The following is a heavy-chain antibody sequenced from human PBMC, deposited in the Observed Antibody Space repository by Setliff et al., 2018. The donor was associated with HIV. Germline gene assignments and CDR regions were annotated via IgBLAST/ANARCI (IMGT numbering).Heavy chain of an antibody. V-gene: IGHV1-2*02. CDR1: GYTLSSHY. Sequence: ASVKVSCKASGYTLSSHYIHWVRQAPGHRPGWVGWINPQTGGTNFAQKFQGRITMTSDTSVSTVFIELSRLKSDDTALYYCARDLRNSNTLFGVLNFVFDLWGQGTLVTVSS. CDR3: ARDLRNSNTLFGVLNFVFDL. D-gene: IGHD3-3*01. CDR2: INPQTGGT. J-gene: IGHJ4*02.